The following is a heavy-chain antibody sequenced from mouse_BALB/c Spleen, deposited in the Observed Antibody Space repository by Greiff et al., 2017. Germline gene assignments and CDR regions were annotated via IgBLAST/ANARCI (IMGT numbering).Heavy chain of an antibody. CDR1: GYTFTSYW. CDR2: IYPSDSYT. Sequence: QVQLQQPGAELVRPGASVKLSCKASGYTFTSYWINWVKQRPGQGLEWIGNIYPSDSYTNYNQKFKDKATLTVDKSSSTAYMQLSSPTSEDSAVYYCTVVVLHFDYWGQGTTLTVSS. D-gene: IGHD1-1*01. J-gene: IGHJ2*01. V-gene: IGHV1-69*02. CDR3: TVVVLHFDY.